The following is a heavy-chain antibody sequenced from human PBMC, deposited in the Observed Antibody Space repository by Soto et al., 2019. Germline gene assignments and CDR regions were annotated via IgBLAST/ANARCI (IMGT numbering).Heavy chain of an antibody. CDR2: ISWDGGST. CDR3: AKDWGCSGGSCYEDLFDY. Sequence: GGSLRLSCVASGFTFDDYTMHWVRQAPGKGLEWVSLISWDGGSTYYADSVKGRFTISRDNSKNSLYLQMNSLRTEDTDLYYCAKDWGCSGGSCYEDLFDYWGQGTLVTVSS. CDR1: GFTFDDYT. V-gene: IGHV3-43*01. D-gene: IGHD2-15*01. J-gene: IGHJ4*02.